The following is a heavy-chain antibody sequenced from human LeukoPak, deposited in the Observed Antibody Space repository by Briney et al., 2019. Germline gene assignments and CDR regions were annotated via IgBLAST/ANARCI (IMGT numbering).Heavy chain of an antibody. CDR1: GFTFSSYS. Sequence: PGGSLRLSCAASGFTFSSYSMNWVRQAPGKGLEWVSSISSSSSYIYYADSVKGRFTISRDNAKNSLYLQMNSLRAEDTAVYYCAREDGITGPIDYWGQGTLVTVSS. CDR2: ISSSSSYI. J-gene: IGHJ4*02. CDR3: AREDGITGPIDY. D-gene: IGHD1-20*01. V-gene: IGHV3-21*01.